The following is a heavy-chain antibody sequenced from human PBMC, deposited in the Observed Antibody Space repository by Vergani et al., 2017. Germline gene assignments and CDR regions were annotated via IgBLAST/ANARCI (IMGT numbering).Heavy chain of an antibody. J-gene: IGHJ3*02. CDR2: ISSSGSTI. V-gene: IGHV3-48*03. D-gene: IGHD3-22*01. Sequence: EVQLVESGGGLVQPGGSLRLSCAASGFTFSSYEMNWVRQAPGKGLEWVSYISSSGSTIYYADSVKGRFTISRDNAKNSLYLQMNSLRAEDTAVYYCASSSNLYYYDSSGPPGIWGQGTMVTVSS. CDR3: ASSSNLYYYDSSGPPGI. CDR1: GFTFSSYE.